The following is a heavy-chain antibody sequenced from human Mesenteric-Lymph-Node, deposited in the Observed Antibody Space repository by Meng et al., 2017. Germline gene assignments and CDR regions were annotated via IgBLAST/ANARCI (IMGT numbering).Heavy chain of an antibody. Sequence: QLQLQESGPGLVKPSETLSLTCIVSGGSISSSAYHWGWIRQPPGKGLEWIGEIYHSGSTNYNPSLKSRVSISVDKSKNQFSLKLSSVTAADTAVYYCARADKVRFDYWGQGTLVTVSS. V-gene: IGHV4-39*07. J-gene: IGHJ4*02. CDR2: IYHSGST. CDR1: GGSISSSAY. CDR3: ARADKVRFDY.